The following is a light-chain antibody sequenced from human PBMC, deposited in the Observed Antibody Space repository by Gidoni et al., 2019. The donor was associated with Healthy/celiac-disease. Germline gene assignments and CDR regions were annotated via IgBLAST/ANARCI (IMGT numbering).Light chain of an antibody. CDR3: QQYNNWPLT. CDR1: QSVSSN. Sequence: EIVMTQSPATLSVSPGERATLSCRASQSVSSNLAWYKQKPGQTPRLLISAASTRATGIPARFSGSGSGTDFTLTISSLQSEDFAVYYCQQYNNWPLTFGGGTKVEIK. V-gene: IGKV3-15*01. J-gene: IGKJ4*01. CDR2: AAS.